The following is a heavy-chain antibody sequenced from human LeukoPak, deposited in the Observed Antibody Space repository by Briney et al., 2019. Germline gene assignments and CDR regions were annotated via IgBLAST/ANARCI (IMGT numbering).Heavy chain of an antibody. V-gene: IGHV3-30*02. Sequence: GGSLRLSCAASGFTFSSYGMHWVRQAPGKGLEWVAFIRYDGSNKYYADSVKGRFTISRDNSKNTLYLQMNSLRAEDTAVYYCARSGYCSSTSCSNYYYYYYMDVWGKGTTVTVSS. CDR2: IRYDGSNK. CDR3: ARSGYCSSTSCSNYYYYYYMDV. D-gene: IGHD2-2*01. CDR1: GFTFSSYG. J-gene: IGHJ6*03.